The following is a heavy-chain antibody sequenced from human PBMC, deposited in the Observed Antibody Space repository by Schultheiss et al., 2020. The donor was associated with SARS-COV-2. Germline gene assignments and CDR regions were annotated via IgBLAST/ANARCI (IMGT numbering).Heavy chain of an antibody. D-gene: IGHD3-9*01. CDR1: GFTFSNAW. V-gene: IGHV3-15*01. CDR2: IKSKTDGGTT. J-gene: IGHJ6*02. CDR3: AKLSGYDILTGSNYYYGMGV. Sequence: GGSLRLSCAASGFTFSNAWMSWVRQAPGKGLEWVGRIKSKTDGGTTDYAAPVKGRFTISRDDSKNTLYLQMNSLKTEDTAVYYCAKLSGYDILTGSNYYYGMGVWGQGTTVTVSS.